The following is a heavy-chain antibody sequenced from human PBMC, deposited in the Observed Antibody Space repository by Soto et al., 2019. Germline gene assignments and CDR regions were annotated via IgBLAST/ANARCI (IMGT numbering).Heavy chain of an antibody. V-gene: IGHV1-18*01. CDR2: ISAYNGNT. J-gene: IGHJ4*02. CDR1: GYTFTSYA. Sequence: QVQLVQSGAEVKKPGASVKVSCKASGYTFTSYAISWVRQAPGQGLEWMGWISAYNGNTNYAQKLQGRVTMTTDTSTSKAYMEPRSLRSDGTAVYFCARDAPPADYWGQGTLVTVSS. CDR3: ARDAPPADY.